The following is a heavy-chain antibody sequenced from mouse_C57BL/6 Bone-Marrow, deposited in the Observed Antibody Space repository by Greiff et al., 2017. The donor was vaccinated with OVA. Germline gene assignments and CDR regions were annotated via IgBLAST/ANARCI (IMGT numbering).Heavy chain of an antibody. V-gene: IGHV1-80*01. CDR1: GYAFSSYW. CDR3: ARDYSNYPFDY. D-gene: IGHD2-5*01. J-gene: IGHJ2*01. CDR2: IYPGDGDT. Sequence: VKLMESGAELVKPGASVKISCKASGYAFSSYWMNWVKQRPGKGLEWIGQIYPGDGDTNYNGKFKGKATLTADKSSSTAYMQLSSLTSEDSAVYFCARDYSNYPFDYWGQGTTLTVSS.